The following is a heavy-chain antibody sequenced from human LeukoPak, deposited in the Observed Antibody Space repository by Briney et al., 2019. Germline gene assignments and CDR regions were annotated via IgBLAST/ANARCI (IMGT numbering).Heavy chain of an antibody. CDR3: ARDGADRFITMVRGVILDY. CDR1: GFTFSSYA. CDR2: ISSDGNNK. Sequence: GGSLRLSCAASGFTFSSYAMHWVRQAPGKGLEWVAVISSDGNNKYYADSVKGRFTISRANSKNTLYLQMNSLRADDTAVYYRARDGADRFITMVRGVILDYWGRGTLVTVSS. D-gene: IGHD3-10*01. V-gene: IGHV3-30-3*01. J-gene: IGHJ4*02.